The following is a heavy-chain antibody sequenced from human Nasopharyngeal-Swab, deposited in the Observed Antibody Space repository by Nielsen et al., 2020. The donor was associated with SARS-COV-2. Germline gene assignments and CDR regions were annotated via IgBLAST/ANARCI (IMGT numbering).Heavy chain of an antibody. CDR2: IKSKTDGGTT. CDR1: GFTFSNAW. Sequence: GESLKISCAASGFTFSNAWMSWVRQAPGKGLEWVGRIKSKTDGGTTDYAAPVKGRFTISRDDSKNMLYLQMNSLKTEDTAVYYCTTEGLDCSSTSCYVRGYYYGMDVWGQGTTVTVSS. D-gene: IGHD2-2*01. J-gene: IGHJ6*02. CDR3: TTEGLDCSSTSCYVRGYYYGMDV. V-gene: IGHV3-15*01.